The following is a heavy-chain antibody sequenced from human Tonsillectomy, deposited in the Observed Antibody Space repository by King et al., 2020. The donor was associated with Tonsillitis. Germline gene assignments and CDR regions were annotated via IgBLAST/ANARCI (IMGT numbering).Heavy chain of an antibody. D-gene: IGHD2-15*01. V-gene: IGHV4-31*03. J-gene: IGHJ5*02. CDR3: GRYEGGVFDP. CDR2: IYYSADT. Sequence: QLQESGPGLVKPSQTLSLTCTVSGGSISGGADYWSWIRQPPGKGLEWIVYIYYSADTYYNPSLKSRLTISLDTSKNQFSLNLGSVTAADTAVYYCGRYEGGVFDPWGQGTLVTVSS. CDR1: GGSISGGADY.